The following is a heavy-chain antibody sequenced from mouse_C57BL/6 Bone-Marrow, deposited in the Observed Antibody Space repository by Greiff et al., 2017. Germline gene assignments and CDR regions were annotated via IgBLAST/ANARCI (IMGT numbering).Heavy chain of an antibody. D-gene: IGHD1-1*01. V-gene: IGHV1-85*01. Sequence: VQLQQSGPELVKPGASVKLSCKASGYTFTSYDITWVKQRPGQGLKWIGWIYPRDGSTKYNEKFKGKATLTVDTSSSTAYMELHSQTSEDSAVYFCKNLEFEGRSGDWYFDVWGTGTTVTVSS. CDR2: IYPRDGST. CDR1: GYTFTSYD. J-gene: IGHJ1*03. CDR3: KNLEFEGRSGDWYFDV.